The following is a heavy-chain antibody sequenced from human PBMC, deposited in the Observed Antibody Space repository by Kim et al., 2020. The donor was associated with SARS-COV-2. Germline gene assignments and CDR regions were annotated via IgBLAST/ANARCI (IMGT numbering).Heavy chain of an antibody. D-gene: IGHD4-17*01. CDR3: ARVVLLPTVITRYFDY. V-gene: IGHV1-18*01. CDR2: ISAYNGNT. J-gene: IGHJ4*02. CDR1: GYTFTSYG. Sequence: ASVKVSCKASGYTFTSYGISWVRQAPGQGLEWMGWISAYNGNTNYAQKLQGRVTMTTDTSTSTAYMELRSLRSNDTAVYYCARVVLLPTVITRYFDYWGQGTLVTVSS.